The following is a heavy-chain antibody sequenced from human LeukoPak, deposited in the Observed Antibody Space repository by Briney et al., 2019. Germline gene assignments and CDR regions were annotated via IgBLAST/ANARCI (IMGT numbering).Heavy chain of an antibody. D-gene: IGHD3-3*01. CDR2: ISYDGSNK. CDR3: VKGYYDFDY. Sequence: GRSLRLSYTASGFSFSNYGMHWVRQTPGKGLEWVTVISYDGSNKYYADSVKGRFTISRDNSKNTLYLQMNSLRAEDTAVYYCVKGYYDFDYWGQGTLVTVSS. CDR1: GFSFSNYG. J-gene: IGHJ4*02. V-gene: IGHV3-30*18.